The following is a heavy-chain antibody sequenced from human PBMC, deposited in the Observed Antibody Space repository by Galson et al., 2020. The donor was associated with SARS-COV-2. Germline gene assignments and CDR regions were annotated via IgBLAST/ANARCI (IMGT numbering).Heavy chain of an antibody. Sequence: SETLSLTCTVSGGSISSGSYYWSWIRQPAGKGLEWIGRIYTSGSTNYNPSLKSRVTISVNTSKNQFSLKLSSVTAADTAVYYCARDAAVAGTLVRYSCGMDVWGQGTTVTVSS. CDR1: GGSISSGSYY. CDR3: ARDAAVAGTLVRYSCGMDV. CDR2: IYTSGST. D-gene: IGHD6-19*01. J-gene: IGHJ6*02. V-gene: IGHV4-61*02.